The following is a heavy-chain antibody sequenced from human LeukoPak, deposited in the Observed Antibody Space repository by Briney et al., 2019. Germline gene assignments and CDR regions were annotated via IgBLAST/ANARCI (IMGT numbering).Heavy chain of an antibody. CDR1: GFTFSSYW. J-gene: IGHJ5*02. D-gene: IGHD3-10*01. Sequence: TGGSLRLSCAASGFTFSSYWMHWVRQAPGKGLVWVSRINSDGSSTSYADSVKGRFTISRDNAKNTLYLRMNSLRAEDTAVYYCARGSYYYGSGPGGWFDPWGQGTLVTVSS. CDR2: INSDGSST. CDR3: ARGSYYYGSGPGGWFDP. V-gene: IGHV3-74*01.